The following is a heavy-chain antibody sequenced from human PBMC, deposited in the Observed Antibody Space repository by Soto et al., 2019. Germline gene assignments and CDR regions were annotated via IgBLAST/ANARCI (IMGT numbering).Heavy chain of an antibody. D-gene: IGHD3-10*01. Sequence: SETLSLTCTVSGGSISSGDYYWSWIRQPPGKGLEWIGYIYYSGSTYYNPSLKSRVTISVDTSKDQFSLNLNSVTAADTAVYYCARTRRLWFGELLAAEYYYYGMDVWGQGTTVTVSS. J-gene: IGHJ6*02. V-gene: IGHV4-30-4*01. CDR3: ARTRRLWFGELLAAEYYYYGMDV. CDR1: GGSISSGDYY. CDR2: IYYSGST.